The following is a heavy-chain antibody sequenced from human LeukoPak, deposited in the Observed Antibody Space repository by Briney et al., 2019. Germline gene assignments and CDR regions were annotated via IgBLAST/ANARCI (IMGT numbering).Heavy chain of an antibody. CDR1: GDSISSSSYY. J-gene: IGHJ4*02. CDR2: IYYNGNT. CDR3: ATPGLPRAY. Sequence: SETLSLTCTVSGDSISSSSYYWGWIRQPPGKGLEWIGSIYYNGNTYYNASLKSRITISGDTSKNQFSLILSSVTAADTAVYYCATPGLPRAYWGQGTLVTVSS. V-gene: IGHV4-39*01.